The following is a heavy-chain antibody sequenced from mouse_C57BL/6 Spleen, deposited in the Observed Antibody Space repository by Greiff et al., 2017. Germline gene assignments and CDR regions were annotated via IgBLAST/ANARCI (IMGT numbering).Heavy chain of an antibody. CDR3: ARIAKDYGSYYFDY. J-gene: IGHJ2*01. V-gene: IGHV8-8*01. D-gene: IGHD1-1*01. CDR1: GFSLSTFGMG. Sequence: QVTLKVSGPGILQPSQTLSLTCSFSGFSLSTFGMGVGWIRQPSGKGLVWLAHIWWDDDKYYNPALKSRLTISKDTSKSQVFLKIANVDTADTATYYCARIAKDYGSYYFDYWGQGTTLTVSS. CDR2: IWWDDDK.